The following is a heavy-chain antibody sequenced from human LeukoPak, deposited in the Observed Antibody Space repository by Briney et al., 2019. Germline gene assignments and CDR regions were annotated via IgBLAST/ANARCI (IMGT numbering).Heavy chain of an antibody. V-gene: IGHV3-23*01. Sequence: GGSLRLSCAASVFTFSTSAMGWVRQAPGKGLEWVSSIKGGGGDPFYADSVKGRFTISRDNSKNTLFLQLNSLRADDSAVYYCAKGGHDFNPFYWWGQGTLVTVSS. CDR1: VFTFSTSA. J-gene: IGHJ4*02. CDR2: IKGGGGDP. CDR3: AKGGHDFNPFYW. D-gene: IGHD2-21*02.